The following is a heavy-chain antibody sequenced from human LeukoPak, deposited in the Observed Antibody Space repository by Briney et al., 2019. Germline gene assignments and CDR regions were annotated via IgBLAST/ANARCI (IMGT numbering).Heavy chain of an antibody. CDR3: ARGRSDYWRYYFDH. CDR1: GGSFSGYY. D-gene: IGHD3-3*01. J-gene: IGHJ4*02. Sequence: SETLSLTCAVYGGSFSGYYWSWIRQPPGKGLEWIGEINHSGSTNYNPSLKSRVTISVDTSKNRFSLKLSSVTAADTAVYYCARGRSDYWRYYFDHWGQGTLVTVSS. V-gene: IGHV4-34*01. CDR2: INHSGST.